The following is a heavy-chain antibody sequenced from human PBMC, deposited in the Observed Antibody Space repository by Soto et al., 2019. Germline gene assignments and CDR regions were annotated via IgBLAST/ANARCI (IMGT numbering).Heavy chain of an antibody. CDR1: GVSLSTSGVC. CDR3: EKRRSSRWTES. J-gene: IGHJ5*02. Sequence: GSGPTLVNPTHTLALTFTFSGVSLSTSGVCVGWIRQPPGKALEWLALIYWTDDKRYSTSLKSRLNITKDTSKNQVVLTITNMDPVDTATYYCEKRRSSRWTESWGQGTLVRVSS. CDR2: IYWTDDK. D-gene: IGHD6-13*01. V-gene: IGHV2-5*01.